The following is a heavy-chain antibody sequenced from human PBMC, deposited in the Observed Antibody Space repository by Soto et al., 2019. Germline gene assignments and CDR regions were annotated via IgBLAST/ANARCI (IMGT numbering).Heavy chain of an antibody. D-gene: IGHD3-22*01. Sequence: GGSLRLSCAASGFTFSSYGMHWVRQAPGKGLEWVAVISYDGSNKYYADSVKGRFTISRDNSKNTLYLQMNSLRAEDTAVYYCARGPGGNYYDSSGYYQPGGMDVWGQGTTVIVSS. CDR3: ARGPGGNYYDSSGYYQPGGMDV. CDR1: GFTFSSYG. CDR2: ISYDGSNK. J-gene: IGHJ6*02. V-gene: IGHV3-30*03.